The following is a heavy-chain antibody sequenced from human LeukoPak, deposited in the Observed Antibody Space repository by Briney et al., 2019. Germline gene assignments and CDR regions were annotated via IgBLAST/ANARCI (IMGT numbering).Heavy chain of an antibody. CDR1: GFTFSSNA. CDR3: AKAYGTNGYYQLPIDF. D-gene: IGHD3-22*01. V-gene: IGHV3-23*01. J-gene: IGHJ4*02. CDR2: ITAGGDTT. Sequence: GGSPRLSCAASGFTFSSNAMTWVRQAPGKGLECVSAITAGGDTTYYADSVKGRFTISRDNSRNTLYLQLNNLRADDTALYYCAKAYGTNGYYQLPIDFWGRGTLVTVSS.